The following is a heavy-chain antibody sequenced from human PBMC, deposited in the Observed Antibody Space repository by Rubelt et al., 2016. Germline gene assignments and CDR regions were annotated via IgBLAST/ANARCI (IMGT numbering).Heavy chain of an antibody. V-gene: IGHV1-18*01. CDR2: ISAYNGNT. D-gene: IGHD2/OR15-2a*01. CDR3: ARARGNSRAFDI. J-gene: IGHJ3*02. Sequence: VRQAPGQGLEWMGWISAYNGNTNYAQKLQGRVTMTTDTSTSTAYMERRSLRSDDTAVYYCARARGNSRAFDIWGQGTMVTVSS.